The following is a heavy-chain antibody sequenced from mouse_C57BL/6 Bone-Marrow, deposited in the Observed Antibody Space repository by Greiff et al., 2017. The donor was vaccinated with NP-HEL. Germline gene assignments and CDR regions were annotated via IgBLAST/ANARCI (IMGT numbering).Heavy chain of an antibody. CDR2: IYPGSGNT. Sequence: QVQLQQSGAELVRPGASVKLSCKASGYTFTDYYINWVKQRPGQGLEWIARIYPGSGNTYYNEKFKGKATLTAEKSSSTAYMQLSSLTSEDSAVYFCARGTAHFDYWGQVTTLTVSS. CDR3: ARGTAHFDY. J-gene: IGHJ2*01. CDR1: GYTFTDYY. D-gene: IGHD3-3*01. V-gene: IGHV1-76*01.